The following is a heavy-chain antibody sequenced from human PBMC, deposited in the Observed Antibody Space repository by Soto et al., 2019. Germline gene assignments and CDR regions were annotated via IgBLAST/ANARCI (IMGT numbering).Heavy chain of an antibody. D-gene: IGHD1-26*01. CDR3: AKDYLWAGFDP. V-gene: IGHV4-59*01. CDR1: NGSISTYY. CDR2: VYYSGTT. Sequence: SETLSLTCTVSNGSISTYYWSWVRQAPGKGLEWIGYVYYSGTTNYNPSLKSRVTISVDTSKNQFSLKLKSVTAADTAVYYCAKDYLWAGFDPWGQGILVTVSS. J-gene: IGHJ5*02.